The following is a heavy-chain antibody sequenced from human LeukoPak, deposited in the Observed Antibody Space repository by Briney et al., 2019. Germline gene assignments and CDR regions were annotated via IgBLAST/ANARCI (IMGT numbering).Heavy chain of an antibody. CDR1: VYTFPRYD. CDR3: ARGIYYDYVWGSYRYFPYFYY. Sequence: ASVKVSCKASVYTFPRYDINWVRQATGKGREWMGWMNPNSGNTGYARKFQGRVTITRTTSISTAYMERRGLRSDDTAMYYCARGIYYDYVWGSYRYFPYFYYWGQGTLVSVSS. CDR2: MNPNSGNT. V-gene: IGHV1-8*03. J-gene: IGHJ4*02. D-gene: IGHD3-16*02.